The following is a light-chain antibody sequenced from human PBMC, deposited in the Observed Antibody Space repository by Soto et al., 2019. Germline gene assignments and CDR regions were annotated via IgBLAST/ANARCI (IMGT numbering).Light chain of an antibody. V-gene: IGKV3-20*01. CDR3: RQYGSSPPYS. J-gene: IGKJ2*01. CDR2: GAS. CDR1: ESVSSNY. Sequence: EIVLTQSPGTLSLSPGERATLSCRASESVSSNYLAWYQQKPGQAPRLLVYGASTRASDIEGRFIGSGSGTAFTPTISRLEPEDFAVYYCRQYGSSPPYSFGQGTKLEIK.